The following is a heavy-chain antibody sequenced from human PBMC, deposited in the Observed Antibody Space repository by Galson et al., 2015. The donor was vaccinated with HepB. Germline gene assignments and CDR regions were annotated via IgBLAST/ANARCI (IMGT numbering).Heavy chain of an antibody. CDR2: INHSGST. V-gene: IGHV4-34*01. D-gene: IGHD2-15*01. CDR3: ARGRPSSVEAANRGSLRAFDI. Sequence: ETLSLTCAVYGGSFSGYYWSWIRQPPGKGLEWIGEINHSGSTNYKSSLKSRVTISVDTSKNQFSLKFSSVTAADTAVYYCARGRPSSVEAANRGSLRAFDIWGQGTMVIVSS. CDR1: GGSFSGYY. J-gene: IGHJ3*02.